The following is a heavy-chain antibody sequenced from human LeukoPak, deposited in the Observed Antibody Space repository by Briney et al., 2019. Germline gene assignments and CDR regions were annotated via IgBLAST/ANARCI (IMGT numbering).Heavy chain of an antibody. CDR2: MNPNSGNT. CDR3: ARAGGELYYDILTGYYYYYYMDV. J-gene: IGHJ6*03. D-gene: IGHD3-9*01. CDR1: GYTFTSYD. V-gene: IGHV1-8*01. Sequence: ASVKVSCKASGYTFTSYDINWVRQATGQGLEWMGWMNPNSGNTGYAQKFQGRVTMTRNTSISTAYMELSSLRSGDTAVYYCARAGGELYYDILTGYYYYYYMDVWGKGTTVTVSS.